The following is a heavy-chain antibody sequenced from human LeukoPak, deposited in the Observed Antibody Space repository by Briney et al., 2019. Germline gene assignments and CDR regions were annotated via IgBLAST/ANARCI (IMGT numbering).Heavy chain of an antibody. Sequence: GRSLRLSCAASGFTFSSYGMHWVRQAPGKGLEWVAVISYDGSNKYYADSVRGRFTISRDNSKYTLYLQMNSLRAEDTAVYYCAKDRVYSGYELDYWGQGTLVTVSS. D-gene: IGHD5-12*01. CDR2: ISYDGSNK. V-gene: IGHV3-30*18. CDR3: AKDRVYSGYELDY. CDR1: GFTFSSYG. J-gene: IGHJ4*02.